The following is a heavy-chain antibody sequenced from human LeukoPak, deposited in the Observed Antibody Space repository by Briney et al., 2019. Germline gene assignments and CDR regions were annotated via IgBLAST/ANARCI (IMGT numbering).Heavy chain of an antibody. V-gene: IGHV1-2*06. CDR1: GYTFTRYY. CDR2: TNPNSGGT. CDR3: ARGVGATDFGY. D-gene: IGHD1-26*01. Sequence: ASVKVSCKASGYTFTRYYMHGVRQAPGQGLEWMGRTNPNSGGTNYAQKFQGRVTMTRDTSISKAYMELSRLRSDDTAVYYCARGVGATDFGYWGQGTLVTVSS. J-gene: IGHJ4*02.